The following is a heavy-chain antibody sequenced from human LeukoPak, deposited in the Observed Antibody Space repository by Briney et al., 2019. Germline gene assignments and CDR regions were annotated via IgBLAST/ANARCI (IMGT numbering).Heavy chain of an antibody. CDR1: GGSISSGSYY. CDR3: ARNPADCSGGSCYPRGNSFDR. D-gene: IGHD2-15*01. J-gene: IGHJ5*02. CDR2: IYYSGNT. Sequence: SETLSLTCTVSGGSISSGSYYWGWIRQPPGEGLEWIGSIYYSGNTYYNPSLKSRVTISVDTSKNQFSMKLNFVTAADTALYYCARNPADCSGGSCYPRGNSFDRWGRGSLVIVSS. V-gene: IGHV4-39*01.